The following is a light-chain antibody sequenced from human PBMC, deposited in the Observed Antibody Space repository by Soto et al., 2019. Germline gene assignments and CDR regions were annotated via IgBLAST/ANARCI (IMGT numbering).Light chain of an antibody. CDR1: TSDVGSYNY. CDR3: SSYRTGGPFV. CDR2: EVT. J-gene: IGLJ1*01. V-gene: IGLV2-14*01. Sequence: QSVLTQPASVSGSPGQSITISCTGTTSDVGSYNYVSWYQQHPGKVPKLMIYEVTNRPSGVSNRFSGSKSGNTASLTISGLQAEDEADYYCSSYRTGGPFVFGTGTKVTVL.